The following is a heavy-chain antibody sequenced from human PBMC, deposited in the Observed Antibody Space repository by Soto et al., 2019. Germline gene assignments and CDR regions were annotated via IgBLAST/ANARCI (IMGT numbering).Heavy chain of an antibody. Sequence: ASVKVSCKASGYTFTSYYMHWVRQAPGQGLEWIGIINPSGGSTSYAQKFQGRVTMTRDTSTSTVYMELSSLRSEDTAVYYCARGYPRKGDPSGMDVWGQGTTVTVYS. J-gene: IGHJ6*02. D-gene: IGHD3-16*01. CDR3: ARGYPRKGDPSGMDV. CDR1: GYTFTSYY. CDR2: INPSGGST. V-gene: IGHV1-46*01.